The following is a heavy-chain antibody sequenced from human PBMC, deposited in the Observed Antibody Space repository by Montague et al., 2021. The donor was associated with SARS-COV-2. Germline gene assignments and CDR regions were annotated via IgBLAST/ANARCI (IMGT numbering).Heavy chain of an antibody. CDR1: SGSISSGGSISSGGYY. Sequence: TLSLTCTVSSGSISSGGSISSGGYYWSWIRQHPGKGLEWIGYIYYSGSTSYNPSLKSRVTISVDTSKNQFSLKLSSVTAADTAVYYCARDLGRRYVAGWFDPWGQGTLVTVSS. V-gene: IGHV4-31*03. CDR3: ARDLGRRYVAGWFDP. CDR2: IYYSGST. D-gene: IGHD2-2*01. J-gene: IGHJ5*02.